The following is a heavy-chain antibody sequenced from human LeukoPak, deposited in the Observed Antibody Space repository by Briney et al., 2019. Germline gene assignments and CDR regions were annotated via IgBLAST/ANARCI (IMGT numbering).Heavy chain of an antibody. V-gene: IGHV1-69*04. J-gene: IGHJ4*02. CDR2: IIPILGIA. D-gene: IGHD3-9*01. Sequence: ASVKVSCKASGGTFSSYAISWVRQAPGQGLEWMGRIIPILGIANYAQKFQGRVTITADKSTSTAYMELSSLRSEDTAVYYCARDPQILTPYYFDYWGQGTLATVSS. CDR3: ARDPQILTPYYFDY. CDR1: GGTFSSYA.